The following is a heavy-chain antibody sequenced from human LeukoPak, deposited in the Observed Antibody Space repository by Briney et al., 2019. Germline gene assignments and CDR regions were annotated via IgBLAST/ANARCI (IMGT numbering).Heavy chain of an antibody. CDR1: LGSITVHY. Sequence: PSDALSLTCTLSLGSITVHYWTWIRQPPPEGREWSGQIHYSGRHDYNPSLKRRVTISVDTSKNQLSLKVTSVTGADTAVYYCARFGVDYDMDVWGQGTTVTVSS. CDR2: IHYSGRH. J-gene: IGHJ6*02. V-gene: IGHV4-59*07. D-gene: IGHD3-16*01. CDR3: ARFGVDYDMDV.